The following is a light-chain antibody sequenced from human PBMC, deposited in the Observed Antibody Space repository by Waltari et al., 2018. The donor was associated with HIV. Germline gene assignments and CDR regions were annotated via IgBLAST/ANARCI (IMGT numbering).Light chain of an antibody. CDR3: GTWDTSLSVGV. V-gene: IGLV1-51*02. Sequence: QSVLTQPPSLPAAPGQRVTISCSGSSPTIAQTYVSWYQQLPGTAPQLLIDENDKRPSGIPDRFSGSQSGTSATLGITGLQTGDEADYYCGTWDTSLSVGVFGGGTKLTVL. CDR1: SPTIAQTY. J-gene: IGLJ3*02. CDR2: END.